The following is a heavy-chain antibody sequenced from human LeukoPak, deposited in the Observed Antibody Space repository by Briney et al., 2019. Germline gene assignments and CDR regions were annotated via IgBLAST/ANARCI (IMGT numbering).Heavy chain of an antibody. V-gene: IGHV4-59*01. CDR1: GGSMSSYY. CDR3: AGTKTGYSYGYRSDY. D-gene: IGHD5-18*01. CDR2: IYYSGST. Sequence: SETLSLTCTVAGGSMSSYYWSWLRQPPGKGLEWIGYIYYSGSTNYNPSLKSRVTISVDTSKNQFSLKLSSVTAADTAVYYCAGTKTGYSYGYRSDYWGQGTLVTVSS. J-gene: IGHJ4*02.